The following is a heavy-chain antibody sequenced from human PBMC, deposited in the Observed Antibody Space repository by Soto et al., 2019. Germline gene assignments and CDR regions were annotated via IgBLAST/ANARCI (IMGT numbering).Heavy chain of an antibody. V-gene: IGHV3-21*01. D-gene: IGHD2-15*01. CDR3: ARDVVAAVIYYYYYMDV. CDR2: ISSSSSYI. CDR1: GFTFSSYS. Sequence: GGSLRLSCAASGFTFSSYSMNWVRQAPGKGLEWVSSISSSSSYIYYADSVKGRFTISRDNAKNSLYLQMNSLRAEDTAVYYCARDVVAAVIYYYYYMDVWGKGTTVTVSS. J-gene: IGHJ6*03.